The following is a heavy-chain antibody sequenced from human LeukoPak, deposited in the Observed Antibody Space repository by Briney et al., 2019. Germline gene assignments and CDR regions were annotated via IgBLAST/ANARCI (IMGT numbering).Heavy chain of an antibody. D-gene: IGHD1-7*01. CDR3: ASNWNYGVFDY. J-gene: IGHJ4*02. V-gene: IGHV3-11*01. Sequence: GGSLRLSCAASGFTFSDYYMSWIRQAPGKGLEWVSYTSSSGSTIYYADSVKGRFTISGDNAKNSLYLQMNSLRAEDTAVYYCASNWNYGVFDYWGQGTLVTVSS. CDR2: TSSSGSTI. CDR1: GFTFSDYY.